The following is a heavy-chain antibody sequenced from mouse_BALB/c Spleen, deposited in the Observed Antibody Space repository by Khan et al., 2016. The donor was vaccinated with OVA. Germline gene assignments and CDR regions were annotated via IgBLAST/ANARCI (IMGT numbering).Heavy chain of an antibody. J-gene: IGHJ3*01. CDR2: ISSGDTT. Sequence: EVQLQESGGGLVKPGGSLKLSCAASGFTFSNYGVSWVRQTPEKRLEWVASISSGDTTYYPASVKGRFTIPRDNARNILYLQMSSLRSEDTAMYYCARDYWFAYWGQGTLVTVSA. CDR3: ARDYWFAY. CDR1: GFTFSNYG. V-gene: IGHV5-6-5*01.